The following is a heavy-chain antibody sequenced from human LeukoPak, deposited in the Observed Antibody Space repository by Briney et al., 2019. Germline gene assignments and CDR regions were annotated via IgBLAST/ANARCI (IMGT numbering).Heavy chain of an antibody. CDR3: ARDRVEADYGDYGAFDI. CDR2: ISYDGSDK. V-gene: IGHV3-30*03. CDR1: GFTFSRLA. J-gene: IGHJ3*02. D-gene: IGHD4-17*01. Sequence: PGRSLRLSCAASGFTFSRLAIHWVRQAPGKGLEWVAVISYDGSDKYYADSVKGRFTISRDNAKNSLYLQMNSLRAEDTAVYYCARDRVEADYGDYGAFDIWGQGTMVTVSS.